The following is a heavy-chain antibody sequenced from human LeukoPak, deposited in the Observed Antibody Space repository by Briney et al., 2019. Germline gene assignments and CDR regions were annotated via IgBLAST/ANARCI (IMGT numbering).Heavy chain of an antibody. CDR1: GFTFSSYG. CDR3: ARGDGSGSPDV. D-gene: IGHD3-10*01. Sequence: PGRSLRLSCAASGFTFSSYGMHWVRQAPGKGLEWVAVIWYDGSNKYYADSVKGRFTISRDNSKNTLYLQMNSLRAEDTAVYYCARGDGSGSPDVWGQGTTVTVSS. J-gene: IGHJ6*02. CDR2: IWYDGSNK. V-gene: IGHV3-33*01.